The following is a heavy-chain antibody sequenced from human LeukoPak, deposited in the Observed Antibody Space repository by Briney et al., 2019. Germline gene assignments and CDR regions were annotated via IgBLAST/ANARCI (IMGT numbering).Heavy chain of an antibody. D-gene: IGHD2-8*02. Sequence: QAGGSLRLSCAASGFTFSSYAMSWVRQAPGKGLEWASAISGSGGSTYYADSVKGRFTISRDNSKNTLYLQMNSLRAEDTAVYYCIYTGGYLSVYWGQGTLVTVSS. CDR1: GFTFSSYA. V-gene: IGHV3-23*01. CDR3: IYTGGYLSVY. J-gene: IGHJ4*02. CDR2: ISGSGGST.